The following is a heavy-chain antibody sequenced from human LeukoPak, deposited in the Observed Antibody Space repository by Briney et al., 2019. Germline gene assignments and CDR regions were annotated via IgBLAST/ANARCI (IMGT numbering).Heavy chain of an antibody. V-gene: IGHV4-39*07. J-gene: IGHJ6*02. D-gene: IGHD2-21*01. Sequence: PSETLSLTCVVSGGSISSSSYYWGWIRQPPGKGLEWIGSIYYSGSTYYNPSLKSRVTISVDTSKNQFSLKLSSVTAADTAVYYCARRDIVVVRDYGMDVWGQGTTVTVSS. CDR2: IYYSGST. CDR3: ARRDIVVVRDYGMDV. CDR1: GGSISSSSYY.